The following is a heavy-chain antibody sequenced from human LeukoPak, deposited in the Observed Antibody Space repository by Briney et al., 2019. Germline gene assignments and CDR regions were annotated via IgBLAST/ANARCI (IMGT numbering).Heavy chain of an antibody. Sequence: PVTVSCTASGGTFSSYAISWVRQAPGQGLEWMGGIIPIFGTANYAQKFQGRVTITADESTSTAYMELSSLRSEDTAVYYCARGSGATTPNAFDIWGQGTMVTVSS. V-gene: IGHV1-69*13. J-gene: IGHJ3*02. CDR2: IIPIFGTA. CDR1: GGTFSSYA. CDR3: ARGSGATTPNAFDI. D-gene: IGHD1-26*01.